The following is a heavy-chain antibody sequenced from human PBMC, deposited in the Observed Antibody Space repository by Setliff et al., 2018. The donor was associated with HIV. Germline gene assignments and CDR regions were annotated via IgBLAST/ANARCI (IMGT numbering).Heavy chain of an antibody. Sequence: SETLSLTCAVYGGSFSGYYWSWIRQPPGKGLEWIGEINHSGSTNYNPSLKSRVTILVDTSKNQFSLKLSSVTAADTAMYYCNIYYYYYMDVWGKGTTVTVSS. CDR2: INHSGST. V-gene: IGHV4-34*03. CDR3: NIYYYYYMDV. CDR1: GGSFSGYY. J-gene: IGHJ6*03.